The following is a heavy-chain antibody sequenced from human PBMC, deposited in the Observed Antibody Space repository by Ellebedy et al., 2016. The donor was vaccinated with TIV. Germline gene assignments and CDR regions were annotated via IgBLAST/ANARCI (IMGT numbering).Heavy chain of an antibody. CDR1: GFTFSSST. CDR2: IVIGSGNT. J-gene: IGHJ6*04. V-gene: IGHV1-58*02. CDR3: AADPNWSGPMDV. Sequence: SVKVSXXASGFTFSSSTMQWVRQARGQRLEWIGWIVIGSGNTNYAQKFQERVTLTRDMSTSTVYLELSSLRSDDTAVYYCAADPNWSGPMDVWGKGTTVTVSS. D-gene: IGHD3-3*01.